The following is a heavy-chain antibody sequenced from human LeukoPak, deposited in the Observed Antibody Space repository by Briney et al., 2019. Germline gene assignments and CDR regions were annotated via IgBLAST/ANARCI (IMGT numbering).Heavy chain of an antibody. V-gene: IGHV4-59*01. Sequence: SEILSLTCTVSGGSISSYYWSWIRQPPGKGLEWVGYIYYSGSTNYNPSLKSRVTISVDTSKNQFSLKLSSVTAADTAVYYCARGRDYSRDWGQGTLVTVSS. J-gene: IGHJ4*02. D-gene: IGHD5-24*01. CDR3: ARGRDYSRD. CDR2: IYYSGST. CDR1: GGSISSYY.